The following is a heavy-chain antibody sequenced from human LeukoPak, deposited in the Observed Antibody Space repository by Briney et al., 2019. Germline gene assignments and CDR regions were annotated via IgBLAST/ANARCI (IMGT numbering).Heavy chain of an antibody. V-gene: IGHV5-51*01. CDR3: ATYYEFSSSSEVGFDY. D-gene: IGHD3-3*01. CDR2: IYPGDSDT. J-gene: IGHJ4*02. Sequence: KNGESLKISCKCSGYSFTNYWIGWVRQMPGKGLQWMGIIYPGDSDTRYSPSFQGQVTISADKSISTAYLQWSSLKASDTAMYYCATYYEFSSSSEVGFDYWGQGTLVTVSS. CDR1: GYSFTNYW.